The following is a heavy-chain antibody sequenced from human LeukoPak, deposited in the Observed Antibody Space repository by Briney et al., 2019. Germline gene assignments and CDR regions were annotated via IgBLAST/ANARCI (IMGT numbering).Heavy chain of an antibody. CDR3: ATASGIAVADY. D-gene: IGHD6-19*01. J-gene: IGHJ4*02. V-gene: IGHV3-30*03. CDR2: ISYDGSIQ. Sequence: PGRSLRLSCAASGFTFSNYGMHWVRQAPGKGLEWVAVISYDGSIQYCADSVKGRFTISRDNSKNTLYLQMNSLRAEDTAVYYCATASGIAVADYWGRGTLVTVSS. CDR1: GFTFSNYG.